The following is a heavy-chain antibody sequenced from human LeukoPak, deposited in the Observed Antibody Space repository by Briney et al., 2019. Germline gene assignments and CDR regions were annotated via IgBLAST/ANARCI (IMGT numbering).Heavy chain of an antibody. CDR3: ARLLDGYNYGDY. D-gene: IGHD5-24*01. CDR1: GGSISSSSYY. CDR2: IYYSGST. V-gene: IGHV4-39*01. J-gene: IGHJ4*02. Sequence: SETLSLTCTVSGGSISSSSYYWGWIRQPPGKGLEWIGSIYYSGSTYYNPSLKSRVTISVDTSKNQFSLKLSSVTAADTAVHYCARLLDGYNYGDYWGQGTLVTVSS.